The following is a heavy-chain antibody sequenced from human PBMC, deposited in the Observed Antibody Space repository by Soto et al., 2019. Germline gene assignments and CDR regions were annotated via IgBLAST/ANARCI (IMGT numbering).Heavy chain of an antibody. CDR2: INHSGST. CDR1: GGSFSGYY. CDR3: ARGQSSLLLDC. Sequence: QVQLQQWGAGLLKPSETLSLTCAVYGGSFSGYYWSWIRQPPGKGLEWIGEINHSGSTNYNPSLKSRVTISVDTSKNQFSLKRRSVTAADTAVYYCARGQSSLLLDCWGQGVLVTDSS. V-gene: IGHV4-34*01. J-gene: IGHJ4*02. D-gene: IGHD2-15*01.